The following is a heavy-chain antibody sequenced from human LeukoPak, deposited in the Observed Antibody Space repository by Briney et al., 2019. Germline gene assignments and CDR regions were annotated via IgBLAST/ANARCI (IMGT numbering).Heavy chain of an antibody. CDR2: IYTSGST. Sequence: SETLSLTCTVSGDSISSGSYYWSWIRQPAGKGLEWIGRIYTSGSTNYNPSLKSRVTISVDTSKNQFSLSLNSVTAADTAVYYCARLPYDYVWGSYRSVYAFDIWGQGTMVTVSS. D-gene: IGHD3-16*02. V-gene: IGHV4-61*02. CDR1: GDSISSGSYY. CDR3: ARLPYDYVWGSYRSVYAFDI. J-gene: IGHJ3*02.